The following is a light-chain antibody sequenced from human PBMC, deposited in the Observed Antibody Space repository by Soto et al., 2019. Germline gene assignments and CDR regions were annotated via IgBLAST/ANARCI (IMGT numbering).Light chain of an antibody. CDR1: ESVSSSY. CDR2: RAS. V-gene: IGKV3-20*01. J-gene: IGKJ1*01. Sequence: EIELTQSPGTLSLSPGERATLSCRASESVSSSYLAWYQQKPGQAPRLLIYRASTRATGIPDRFSGSGSGTDFTLTISRLEPEDSAVYYCQQYGGSPRTFGQGTKVEIK. CDR3: QQYGGSPRT.